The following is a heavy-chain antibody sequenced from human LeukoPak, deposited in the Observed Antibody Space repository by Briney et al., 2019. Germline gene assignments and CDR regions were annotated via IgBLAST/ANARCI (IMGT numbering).Heavy chain of an antibody. CDR2: IYHSGST. J-gene: IGHJ4*02. CDR1: GYSISSSYY. D-gene: IGHD4-11*01. CDR3: ASLPSNTVTHDY. Sequence: PSETLSLTCALAGYSISSSYYWGWIRQPPGKGLEWIGTIYHSGSTHYNPSLKSRVTLSVDTSKNQFSLKLRSVTAADTAVYYCASLPSNTVTHDYWGQGTLVTV. V-gene: IGHV4-38-2*01.